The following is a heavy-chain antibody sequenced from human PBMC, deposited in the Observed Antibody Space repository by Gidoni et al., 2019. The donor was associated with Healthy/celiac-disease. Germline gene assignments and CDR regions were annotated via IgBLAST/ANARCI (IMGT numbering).Heavy chain of an antibody. CDR1: GGSISSSNW. J-gene: IGHJ2*01. Sequence: QVPLQASGPGLVKPSGTLSLPCAVSGGSISSSNWWSWVRQPPGKGLEWIGEIYHSGSTNYNPSLKSRVTISVDKSKNQFSLKLSSVTAADTAGYYCARDGMDTAMTRYFDLWGRGTLVTVSS. CDR2: IYHSGST. D-gene: IGHD5-18*01. CDR3: ARDGMDTAMTRYFDL. V-gene: IGHV4-4*02.